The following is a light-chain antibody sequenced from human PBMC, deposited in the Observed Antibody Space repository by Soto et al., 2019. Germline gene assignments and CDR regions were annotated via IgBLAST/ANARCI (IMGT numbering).Light chain of an antibody. CDR2: EGT. J-gene: IGLJ2*01. Sequence: QSALTQPASVSGSPGQSITISCTGTSSDVGGNNLVSWFQQHPGKAPKLMIYEGTKRPSGVSNRFSGSKSGNTASLAISGLQAEDEAYYYCCSYASGATPVLFGGGTKLTVL. V-gene: IGLV2-23*01. CDR3: CSYASGATPVL. CDR1: SSDVGGNNL.